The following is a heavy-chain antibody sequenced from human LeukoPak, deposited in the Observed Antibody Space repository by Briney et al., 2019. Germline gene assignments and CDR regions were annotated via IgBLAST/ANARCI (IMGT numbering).Heavy chain of an antibody. Sequence: GGSLRLSCAASGFTFSSYAMHWVRQAPGKGLEWVAVISYDGSNKYYADSVKGRFTISRDNSKNTLYLQMNSLRAEDTAVYYCARRGATRVAFDIWGQGTMVTDSS. D-gene: IGHD1-26*01. CDR1: GFTFSSYA. CDR3: ARRGATRVAFDI. J-gene: IGHJ3*02. V-gene: IGHV3-30*04. CDR2: ISYDGSNK.